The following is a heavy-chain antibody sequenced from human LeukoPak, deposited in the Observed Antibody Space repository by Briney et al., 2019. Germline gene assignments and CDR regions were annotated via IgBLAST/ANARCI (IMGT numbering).Heavy chain of an antibody. Sequence: GGSLTLSCAVSGFTLSSDWMHWVRQAPGKGLEWVSRMNQDGSDTSYADSVKGRFTISRDNAKNTVYLQMNSLRAEDSAVYYCATVFGYWGQGTLVTVTS. CDR2: MNQDGSDT. V-gene: IGHV3-74*01. CDR1: GFTLSSDW. CDR3: ATVFGY. J-gene: IGHJ4*02.